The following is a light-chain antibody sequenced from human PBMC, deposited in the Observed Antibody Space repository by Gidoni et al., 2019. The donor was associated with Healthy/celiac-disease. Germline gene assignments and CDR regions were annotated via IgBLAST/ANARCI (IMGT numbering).Light chain of an antibody. CDR2: DAS. J-gene: IGKJ4*01. Sequence: EIVLTQSPATLSLSPGERATLSCRASQSVSSYLGWYQQKPGQAPRLLIYDASTRATGIPARFSGSGSGTDFTLTISSLEPEDVAVYCCQQRSNWPLLTFGGGTKVEIK. CDR3: QQRSNWPLLT. V-gene: IGKV3-11*01. CDR1: QSVSSY.